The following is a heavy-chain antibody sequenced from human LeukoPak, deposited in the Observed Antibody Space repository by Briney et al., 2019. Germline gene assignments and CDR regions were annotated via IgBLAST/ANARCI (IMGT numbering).Heavy chain of an antibody. Sequence: GGSLRLSCAASGFTFTNYTMSWVRQAPGKGLEWVSVIYSGGSTYYADSVKGRFTISRDNSKNTLYLQMNSLRAEDTAVYYCARDIRRDYFDYWGQGTLVTVSS. J-gene: IGHJ4*02. CDR1: GFTFTNYT. CDR2: IYSGGST. V-gene: IGHV3-66*01. D-gene: IGHD1-14*01. CDR3: ARDIRRDYFDY.